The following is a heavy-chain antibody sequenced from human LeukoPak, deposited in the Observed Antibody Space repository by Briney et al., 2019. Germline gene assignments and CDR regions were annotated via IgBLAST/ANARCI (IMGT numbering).Heavy chain of an antibody. CDR2: MNPNSGNT. D-gene: IGHD3-10*01. V-gene: IGHV1-8*01. Sequence: ASVKVSCKASGYTFTSYDINWVRQATGQGLEWMGWMNPNSGNTGYAQKFQGRVTMTRNTSISTAYMEPSSLRSEDTAVYYCARREGRYYYGSGSRPGWFDAWGQGTLVTVSS. CDR3: ARREGRYYYGSGSRPGWFDA. CDR1: GYTFTSYD. J-gene: IGHJ5*02.